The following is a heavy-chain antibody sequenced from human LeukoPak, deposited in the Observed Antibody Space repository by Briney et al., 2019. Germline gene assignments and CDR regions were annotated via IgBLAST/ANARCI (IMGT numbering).Heavy chain of an antibody. J-gene: IGHJ4*02. V-gene: IGHV4-59*01. CDR3: ARLGRGGDWFDY. CDR2: IYYSGST. Sequence: SETLSRTCTVSGGSMTTYYWTWIRQPPGKGPEWIGYIYYSGSTNYNSSLKSRVSMSVDTYKNQFSLKVNSVTAADAAIYYCARLGRGGDWFDYWGQGILVTVSS. CDR1: GGSMTTYY. D-gene: IGHD2-21*02.